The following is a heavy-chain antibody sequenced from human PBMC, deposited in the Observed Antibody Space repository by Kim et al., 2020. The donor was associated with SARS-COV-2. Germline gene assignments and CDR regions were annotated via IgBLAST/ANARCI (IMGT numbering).Heavy chain of an antibody. Sequence: SETLSLTCAVSGYPISSSHWWGWIRQPPGKGLEWIGYIYYSGSTYYNPSLKSRVTMSVDTSENKFSLKLHSVTAVDTAVYYCARKVNSLRDYCDHWGQGTLVTVSS. CDR1: GYPISSSHW. D-gene: IGHD2-21*01. J-gene: IGHJ4*02. CDR3: ARKVNSLRDYCDH. V-gene: IGHV4-28*01. CDR2: IYYSGST.